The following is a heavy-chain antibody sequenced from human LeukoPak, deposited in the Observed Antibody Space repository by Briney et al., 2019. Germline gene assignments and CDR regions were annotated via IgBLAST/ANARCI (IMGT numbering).Heavy chain of an antibody. CDR1: GGSIRNYY. Sequence: SETLPVTYTVSGGSIRNYYWREIGQPPGKELDGIGYIYYSGSTNYTPSLKSRVTISVDTSKNQFSLKLSSVTAADTAVYYCARDGGELLSVEDYAFDIWGQGTMVTVSS. CDR2: IYYSGST. CDR3: ARDGGELLSVEDYAFDI. J-gene: IGHJ3*02. D-gene: IGHD3-10*01. V-gene: IGHV4-59*01.